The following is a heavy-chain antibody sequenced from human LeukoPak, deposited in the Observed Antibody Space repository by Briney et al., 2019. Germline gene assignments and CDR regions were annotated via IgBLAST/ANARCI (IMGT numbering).Heavy chain of an antibody. CDR1: GGSISSYY. D-gene: IGHD6-13*01. V-gene: IGHV4-4*07. CDR3: ARTIALADGRGYYYYHMDV. CDR2: IYNSGST. Sequence: SETLSLTCTVSGGSISSYYRTWMRQPAGKGLEWIGRIYNSGSTNYNPSLESRVTMSVDTSRKQLSLRLTSVTAADTAVYYCARTIALADGRGYYYYHMDVWGKGTTVTVSS. J-gene: IGHJ6*03.